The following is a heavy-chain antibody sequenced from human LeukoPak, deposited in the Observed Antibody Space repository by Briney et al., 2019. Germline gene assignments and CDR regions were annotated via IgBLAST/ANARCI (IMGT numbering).Heavy chain of an antibody. CDR3: ARVYLYTTGWSAAYYELMDV. CDR1: TYISSDFG. CDR2: VSGDNGQT. Sequence: GASVKVSLKASTYISSDFGISWVRLAPGGGLEWMGWVSGDNGQTNYGHKFYGRVTMTMETSTNTASMELRGLRSDDTAIYYCARVYLYTTGWSAAYYELMDVWGKGTTVIVSS. D-gene: IGHD3-16*02. J-gene: IGHJ6*03. V-gene: IGHV1-18*01.